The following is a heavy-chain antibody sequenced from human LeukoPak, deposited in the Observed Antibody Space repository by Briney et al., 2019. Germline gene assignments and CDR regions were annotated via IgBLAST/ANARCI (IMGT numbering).Heavy chain of an antibody. V-gene: IGHV1-69*05. J-gene: IGHJ5*02. CDR2: IIPIFGTA. CDR1: GGTFSSYA. D-gene: IGHD2-15*01. Sequence: SVKVSCKASGGTFSSYAISWVRQAPGQGLEWMGGIIPIFGTANYAQKFQGRVTITTDESTSTAYTELSSLRSEDTAVYYCARGGAQYCSGGSCYSKSTLDNWFDPWGQGILVTVSS. CDR3: ARGGAQYCSGGSCYSKSTLDNWFDP.